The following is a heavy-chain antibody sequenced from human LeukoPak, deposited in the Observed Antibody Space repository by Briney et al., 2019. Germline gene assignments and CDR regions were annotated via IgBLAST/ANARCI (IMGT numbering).Heavy chain of an antibody. CDR1: GGSFNGYY. Sequence: SETLSLTCAVYGGSFNGYYWSWIRQTPGKGLEWIGEINESGSTYYNPSLKSRITLSVDTSNNHFSLKLTTLTAADTAMYYCARLSLSGGWFDPWGQGALVTVSS. D-gene: IGHD2/OR15-2a*01. CDR2: INESGST. J-gene: IGHJ5*02. V-gene: IGHV4-34*01. CDR3: ARLSLSGGWFDP.